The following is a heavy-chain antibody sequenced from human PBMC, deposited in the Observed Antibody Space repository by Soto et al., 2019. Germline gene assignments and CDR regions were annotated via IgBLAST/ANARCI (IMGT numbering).Heavy chain of an antibody. J-gene: IGHJ4*02. V-gene: IGHV5-51*01. CDR1: GYSFTSYW. D-gene: IGHD2-15*01. CDR3: ARKYCSGGSCYGPVDY. CDR2: IYPGDSDT. Sequence: GESLKISFKGSGYSFTSYWIGWVRQMPGKGLKWMGIIYPGDSDTRYSPSFQGQVTISADKSISTAYLQWSSLKASDTAMYYCARKYCSGGSCYGPVDYWGQGTLVTVS.